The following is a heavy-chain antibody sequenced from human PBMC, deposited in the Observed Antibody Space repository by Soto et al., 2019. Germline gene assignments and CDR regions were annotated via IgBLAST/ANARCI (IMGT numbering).Heavy chain of an antibody. CDR3: AKGLNIPFDS. Sequence: EVQLLESGGALVQPGGSLRLSCAASGFTFNIYAMSWVRQAPGKGLEWVSSISGNGGDTYYADSVKGRFTVSRDNSKNTLYLQMNSVIAEDTAIYYGAKGLNIPFDSWGQGTMVTVSS. V-gene: IGHV3-23*01. D-gene: IGHD2-21*01. J-gene: IGHJ5*01. CDR2: ISGNGGDT. CDR1: GFTFNIYA.